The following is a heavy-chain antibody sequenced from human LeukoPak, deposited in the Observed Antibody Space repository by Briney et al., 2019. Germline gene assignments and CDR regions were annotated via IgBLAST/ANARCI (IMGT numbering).Heavy chain of an antibody. CDR1: GFTFSSYS. D-gene: IGHD3/OR15-3a*01. J-gene: IGHJ4*02. Sequence: GGSLRLSCAASGFTFSSYSMNWVRQAPGKGLDWVSVIYSGGATKYADSVKGRFTISRDNSKNTLYLQMYSLSAEDTAVYYCARGTADYYFDSWGQGTLVTVSS. V-gene: IGHV3-66*01. CDR3: ARGTADYYFDS. CDR2: IYSGGAT.